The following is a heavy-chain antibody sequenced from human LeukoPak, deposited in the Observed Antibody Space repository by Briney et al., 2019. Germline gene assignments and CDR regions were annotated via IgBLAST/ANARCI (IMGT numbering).Heavy chain of an antibody. J-gene: IGHJ4*02. CDR2: INWNSNSM. CDR3: AKNPPTRYTSTSFFDY. CDR1: GLTFGAYA. D-gene: IGHD6-13*01. Sequence: GGSLRLSCVASGLTFGAYAMHWVRQAPGKGLEWGLGINWNSNSMDYAESVKGRFTISRDNAKSSLYLQLNSLRPEDTAFYYCAKNPPTRYTSTSFFDYWGQGTLVTVSS. V-gene: IGHV3-9*01.